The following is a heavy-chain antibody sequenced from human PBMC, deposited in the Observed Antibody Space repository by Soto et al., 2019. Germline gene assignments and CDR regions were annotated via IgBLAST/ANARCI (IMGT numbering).Heavy chain of an antibody. CDR2: ISAYNGNT. CDR3: ARDGGSSWNYVGNWFDP. CDR1: GYTFTSYG. D-gene: IGHD1-7*01. Sequence: QVQLVQSGAEVKKPGASVKVSCKASGYTFTSYGISWVRQAPGQGLEWMGWISAYNGNTNYAQKLQGRVTMTTDTSTSTADMELRSLRSDDTAVYYCARDGGSSWNYVGNWFDPWGQGTLVTVSS. J-gene: IGHJ5*02. V-gene: IGHV1-18*01.